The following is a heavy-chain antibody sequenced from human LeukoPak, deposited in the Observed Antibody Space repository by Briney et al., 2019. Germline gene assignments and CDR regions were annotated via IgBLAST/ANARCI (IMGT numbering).Heavy chain of an antibody. CDR1: GGSMSSGSYY. CDR2: IYASGST. Sequence: SGTLSLTCTVSGGSMSSGSYYWTWIRQPAGKGLEWIGRIYASGSTNYSPSLKSRVTISVDTSKNQFSLKLSSVTATDTAMYYCSXAFAFW. V-gene: IGHV4-61*02. J-gene: IGHJ3*01. CDR3: SXAFAF.